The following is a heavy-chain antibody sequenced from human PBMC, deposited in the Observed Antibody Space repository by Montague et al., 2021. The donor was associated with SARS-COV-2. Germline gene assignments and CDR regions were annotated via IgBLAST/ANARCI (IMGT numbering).Heavy chain of an antibody. J-gene: IGHJ5*02. D-gene: IGHD4-11*01. CDR3: ARVNTVRVYWFDP. Sequence: TLSLTCTVSGGSISSGGYYWSWIRQHPGKGLEWIGYIYYSGSTHYNPSLKSRVTISVDTSKNQFSLKLSSVTAADTAVYYCARVNTVRVYWFDPWGQGTLVTVSS. CDR1: GGSISSGGYY. V-gene: IGHV4-31*03. CDR2: IYYSGST.